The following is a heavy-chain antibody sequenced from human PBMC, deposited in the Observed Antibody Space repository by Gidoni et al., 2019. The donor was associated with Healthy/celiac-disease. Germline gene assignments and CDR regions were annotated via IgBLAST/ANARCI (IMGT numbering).Heavy chain of an antibody. CDR2: INTNTGNP. J-gene: IGHJ4*02. CDR1: GYTFTSYA. CDR3: ARELKGMIVVVPHFDY. D-gene: IGHD3-22*01. Sequence: QVQLVQSGSELTKPGASVKVSCKASGYTFTSYAMNWVRQAPGQGLECMGWINTNTGNPTYAQGFTGRFVFSLDTSVSTAYLQISSLKAEDTAVYYCARELKGMIVVVPHFDYWGQGTLVTVSS. V-gene: IGHV7-4-1*02.